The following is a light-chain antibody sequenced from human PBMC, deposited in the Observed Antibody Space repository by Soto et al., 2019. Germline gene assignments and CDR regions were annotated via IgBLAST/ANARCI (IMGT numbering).Light chain of an antibody. CDR2: WAS. V-gene: IGKV4-1*01. CDR3: QHYFDFPRT. CDR1: QSVLFSPNNKNY. Sequence: DIVMTQSPDSLAVSLGERATINCKSSQSVLFSPNNKNYLAWYQQRPGQPPKLLIYWASIRESGVPDRFSGSGSGTDFTLTISSLHAEDVAVYYCQHYFDFPRTFGQGTKVEI. J-gene: IGKJ1*01.